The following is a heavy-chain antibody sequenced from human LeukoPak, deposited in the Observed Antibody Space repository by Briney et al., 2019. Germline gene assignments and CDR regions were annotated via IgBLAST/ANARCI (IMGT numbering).Heavy chain of an antibody. J-gene: IGHJ4*02. D-gene: IGHD1-26*01. CDR3: ARQGSGSSYYYYTFPY. Sequence: SETLSLTCAVYGGSLSGYYWSWIRQPPGKGLEWIGEINHSGNTNYNPSLKSRVTMSVDTSQNHIYLKLTSVTAADTAVYYCARQGSGSSYYYYTFPYWGQGTLVTVSS. CDR1: GGSLSGYY. CDR2: INHSGNT. V-gene: IGHV4-34*01.